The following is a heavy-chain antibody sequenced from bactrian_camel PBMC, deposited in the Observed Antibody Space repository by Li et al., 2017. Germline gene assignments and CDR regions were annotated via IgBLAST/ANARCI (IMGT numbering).Heavy chain of an antibody. Sequence: VQLVESGGGSVQAGGSLKLACAVSGNTYKNICMGWFRQAPGKEREGVAFTDNAGNAKYADSVRGRFAISQDSAKNTLYLQMNSLEPEDTGVYYCAVGRRVGVVCSYAAPADFSIWGQGTQVTVS. CDR3: AVGRRVGVVCSYAAPADFSI. D-gene: IGHD3*01. J-gene: IGHJ6*01. CDR1: GNTYKNIC. CDR2: TDNAGNA. V-gene: IGHV3S53*01.